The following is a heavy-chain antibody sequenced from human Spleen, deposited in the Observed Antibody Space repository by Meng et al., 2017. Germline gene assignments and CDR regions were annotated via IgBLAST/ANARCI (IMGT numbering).Heavy chain of an antibody. CDR1: GFTFSSYW. Sequence: GESLKISCAASGFTFSSYWMSWVRQAPGKGLEWVANIKQDGSEKYYVDSVKGRFTISRDNAKNSLYLQMNSLRAEDTAVYYCARDRFLDYGASGALGSWGLGTLVTVSS. J-gene: IGHJ5*02. D-gene: IGHD4-17*01. V-gene: IGHV3-7*01. CDR3: ARDRFLDYGASGALGS. CDR2: IKQDGSEK.